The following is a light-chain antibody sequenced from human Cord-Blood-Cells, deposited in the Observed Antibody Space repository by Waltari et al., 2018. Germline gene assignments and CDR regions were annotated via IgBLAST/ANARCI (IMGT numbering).Light chain of an antibody. Sequence: EIVLTQSPGTLSLSPGERATLSCRASQSVSSSHLAWYQQKPGQAPRLLFYGAPSRATGSPDRFSGSGSGTDFTLTISRLEPEDFSVYYCQQYGSSPGFTFGPGTKVDIK. V-gene: IGKV3-20*01. CDR2: GAP. J-gene: IGKJ3*01. CDR3: QQYGSSPGFT. CDR1: QSVSSSH.